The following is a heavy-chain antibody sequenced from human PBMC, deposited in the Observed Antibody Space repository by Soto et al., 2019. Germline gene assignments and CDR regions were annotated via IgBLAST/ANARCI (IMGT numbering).Heavy chain of an antibody. V-gene: IGHV3-33*01. CDR1: GFIFSTYG. CDR2: IWFDARKE. J-gene: IGHJ4*02. CDR3: ARLDVETLDY. Sequence: GGSLRLSCEASGFIFSTYGMHWVRQAPGKGLEWVGSIWFDARKEHYADSVEGRFTISRDNSKNTLYLQMNSLRAGDTAVYYCARLDVETLDYWGQGALVTVSS.